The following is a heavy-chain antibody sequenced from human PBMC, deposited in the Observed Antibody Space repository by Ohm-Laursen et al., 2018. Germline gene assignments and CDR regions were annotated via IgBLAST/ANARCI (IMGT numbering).Heavy chain of an antibody. Sequence: SLRLSCAASGFTFDDYAMHWVRQAPGKGLEWVSGISWNSGSIGYADSVKGRFTISRDNAKNSLYLQMNSLRAEDTALYYCAKVPVAGTLTPPDYWGQGTLVTVSS. J-gene: IGHJ4*02. CDR1: GFTFDDYA. V-gene: IGHV3-9*01. CDR3: AKVPVAGTLTPPDY. D-gene: IGHD6-19*01. CDR2: ISWNSGSI.